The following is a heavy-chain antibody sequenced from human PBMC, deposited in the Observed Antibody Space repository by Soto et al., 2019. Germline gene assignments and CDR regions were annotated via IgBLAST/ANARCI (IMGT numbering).Heavy chain of an antibody. CDR1: GFTFSYYN. Sequence: EAKLVESGGNLVQPGGSLSLSCAASGFTFSYYNMNWVRQAPGNGLEWVSSISGSGDTLYYADSVKGRFTISRDNAQSSLFLQMNSLRDEDTAVYYCVMVVAVVIPSFDSWGQGNLVTVAS. CDR3: VMVVAVVIPSFDS. CDR2: ISGSGDTL. D-gene: IGHD3-16*02. V-gene: IGHV3-48*02. J-gene: IGHJ4*02.